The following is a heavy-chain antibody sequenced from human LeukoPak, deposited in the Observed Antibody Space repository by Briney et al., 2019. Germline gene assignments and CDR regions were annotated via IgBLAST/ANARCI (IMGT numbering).Heavy chain of an antibody. D-gene: IGHD5-18*01. V-gene: IGHV3-21*01. J-gene: IGHJ4*02. CDR1: GFTFSSYS. CDR2: ISSSSSYI. CDR3: ARNTYSYGPRFDY. Sequence: PGGSLRLSCAASGFTFSSYSMNWVRQAPGKGLEWVSSISSSSSYIYYADSVKGRFTISRDNAKNSLYLQMNSLRAEDTAVYYCARNTYSYGPRFDYWGQGTLVTVPS.